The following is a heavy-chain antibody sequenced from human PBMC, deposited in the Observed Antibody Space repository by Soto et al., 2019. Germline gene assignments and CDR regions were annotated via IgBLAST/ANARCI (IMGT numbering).Heavy chain of an antibody. CDR3: AAGDSSDTGDH. CDR1: GDTLSTHG. V-gene: IGHV1-69*01. D-gene: IGHD5-18*01. Sequence: QVQLVQSGAEVKKPGSSVKVSCKASGDTLSTHGISWVRQAPGQGLEWMGGTIPIIGTTDYAEKFQGRVTITADESTTTSYMELSSLRPDATAVYSCAAGDSSDTGDHWGQGTLVTVSS. J-gene: IGHJ4*02. CDR2: TIPIIGTT.